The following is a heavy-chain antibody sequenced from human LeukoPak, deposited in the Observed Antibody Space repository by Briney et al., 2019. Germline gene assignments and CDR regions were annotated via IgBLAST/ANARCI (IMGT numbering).Heavy chain of an antibody. Sequence: SQTLSLTCAVSGGSINSGGYSWSWIRQPPGKGLEWVGYIYHSGSTYYNPSLRSRVTISLDRSKNQFSLKLSSVTAADTAVYYCARNPTYSTSSRDAFDIWGQGTTVTVSS. CDR2: IYHSGST. J-gene: IGHJ3*02. D-gene: IGHD6-6*01. CDR1: GGSINSGGYS. CDR3: ARNPTYSTSSRDAFDI. V-gene: IGHV4-30-2*01.